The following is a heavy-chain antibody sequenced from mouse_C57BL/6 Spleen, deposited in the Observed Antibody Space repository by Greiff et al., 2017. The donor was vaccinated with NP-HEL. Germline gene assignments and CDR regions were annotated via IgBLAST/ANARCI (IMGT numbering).Heavy chain of an antibody. CDR1: GFNIKDDY. CDR3: RYDYDAMDY. CDR2: IDPENGDT. Sequence: EVQLVESGAELVRPGASVKLSCTASGFNIKDDYMHWVKQRPEQGLEWIGWIDPENGDTEYASKFQGKATITADTSSNTAYLQLSSLTSEDTAVYYCRYDYDAMDYWGQGTSVTVSS. J-gene: IGHJ4*01. V-gene: IGHV14-4*01.